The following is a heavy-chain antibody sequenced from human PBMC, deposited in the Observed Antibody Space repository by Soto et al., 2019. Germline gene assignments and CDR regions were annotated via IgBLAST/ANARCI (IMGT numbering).Heavy chain of an antibody. J-gene: IGHJ4*02. Sequence: EVRLVQSGAEVKKPGESLRISCKTSGYGFTNYWISWVRLMPGKGPEWMGTFDPDHSFTEYNPSFQGHVTVSGDRSINTAYVHFSSLKASDTAMYYCVVGLPVQTSSIGIDYWGQGTLVTVSS. D-gene: IGHD1-1*01. CDR3: VVGLPVQTSSIGIDY. V-gene: IGHV5-10-1*01. CDR1: GYGFTNYW. CDR2: FDPDHSFT.